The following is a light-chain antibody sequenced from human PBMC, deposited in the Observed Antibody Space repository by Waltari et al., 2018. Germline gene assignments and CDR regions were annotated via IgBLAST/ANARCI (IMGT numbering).Light chain of an antibody. J-gene: IGLJ2*01. CDR1: SSDVGSYNP. CDR2: EGS. V-gene: IGLV2-23*01. CDR3: CSYAGSSPVL. Sequence: QSALTQPASVPRSPGQSTTITCTGTSSDVGSYNPVSWYQHHPGKAPILISYEGSKLPSGVSNRFSGSKSGNTASMTISGLQAEDETDYYCCSYAGSSPVLFGGGTKLTVL.